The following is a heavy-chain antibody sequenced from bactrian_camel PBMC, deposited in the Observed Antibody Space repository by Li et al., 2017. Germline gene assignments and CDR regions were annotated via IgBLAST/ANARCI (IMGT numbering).Heavy chain of an antibody. CDR2: IESDGRR. V-gene: IGHV3S53*01. CDR1: GYIGDYTYCRRE. J-gene: IGHJ4*01. Sequence: HVQLVESGGGSVQAGGSLRLSCEVSGYIGDYTYCRREMSWYRQAPGREREFVSGIESDGRRKYASSVTGRFTISKDNAKTTMDLQMDSLKPEDTAVYYCAAANGGTCAGQGTQVTVS. D-gene: IGHD6*01.